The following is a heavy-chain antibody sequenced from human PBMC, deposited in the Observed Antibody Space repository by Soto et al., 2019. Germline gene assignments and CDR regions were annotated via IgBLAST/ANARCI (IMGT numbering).Heavy chain of an antibody. Sequence: ASVKVSCKASGYTFTGYYMHWVRQAPGQGLEWMGWINPNSGGTNYAQKFQGWVTMTRDTSISTAYMELSRLRSDDTAVYYCARRGYCSGGSCYPVDAFDIWGQGTMVT. CDR2: INPNSGGT. V-gene: IGHV1-2*04. CDR1: GYTFTGYY. J-gene: IGHJ3*02. D-gene: IGHD2-15*01. CDR3: ARRGYCSGGSCYPVDAFDI.